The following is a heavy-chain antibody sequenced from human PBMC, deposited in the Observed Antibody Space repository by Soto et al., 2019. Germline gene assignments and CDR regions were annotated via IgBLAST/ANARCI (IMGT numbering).Heavy chain of an antibody. Sequence: SETLSLTCTVSGGSISSGGYYWSWIRQHPGKGLEWIGYIYYSGSTYYNPSLKSRVTISVDTSKNQFSLKLSSVTAADTAVYYCARDREVDTAMVNYYYYGMDAWGQGTTVT. CDR2: IYYSGST. J-gene: IGHJ6*02. D-gene: IGHD5-18*01. V-gene: IGHV4-31*03. CDR3: ARDREVDTAMVNYYYYGMDA. CDR1: GGSISSGGYY.